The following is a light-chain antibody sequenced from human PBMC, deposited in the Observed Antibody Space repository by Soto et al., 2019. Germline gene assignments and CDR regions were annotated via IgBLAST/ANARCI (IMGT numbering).Light chain of an antibody. CDR2: AAS. J-gene: IGKJ4*01. V-gene: IGKV1-39*01. CDR1: QGIGSS. CDR3: QQTNSLPLT. Sequence: DIPMTQSPSSLSASVGDRVTITCRASQGIGSSLNWYQQKPGKAPKLLIYAASALQRGVPPRFSGSGSGTDFTLTITSLWPEDFGSFYCQQTNSLPLTFGGGTKVEI.